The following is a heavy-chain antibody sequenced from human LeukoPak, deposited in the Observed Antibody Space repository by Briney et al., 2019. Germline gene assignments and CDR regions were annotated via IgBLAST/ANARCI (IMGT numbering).Heavy chain of an antibody. V-gene: IGHV4-39*07. J-gene: IGHJ4*02. Sequence: PSETLSLTCTVSGGSISSSSYYWGWIRQPPGKGLEWIGSIYYSGSTYYNPSLKSRVTISVDTSKNQFSLKLSSVTAADTAVYYCARGRRTYYYDSSGYYPPDYWGQGTLVTVSS. CDR3: ARGRRTYYYDSSGYYPPDY. CDR2: IYYSGST. D-gene: IGHD3-22*01. CDR1: GGSISSSSYY.